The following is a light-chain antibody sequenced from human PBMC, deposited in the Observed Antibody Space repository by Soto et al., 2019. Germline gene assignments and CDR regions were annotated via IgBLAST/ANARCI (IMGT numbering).Light chain of an antibody. V-gene: IGKV1-27*01. CDR1: QGISNF. CDR3: QKYNSAPLT. Sequence: DIQMTQSPSSLSASVGDRVTITCRASQGISNFLAWYQKKPGKAPELLIYGASTLPSGVPSRFIGSGSGTDFTLAISSLQPEDAATYYCQKYNSAPLTFGGGTKVEIK. CDR2: GAS. J-gene: IGKJ4*01.